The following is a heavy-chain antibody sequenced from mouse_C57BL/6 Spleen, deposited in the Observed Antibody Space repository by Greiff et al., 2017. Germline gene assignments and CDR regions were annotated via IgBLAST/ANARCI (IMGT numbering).Heavy chain of an antibody. CDR2: ISYDGSN. V-gene: IGHV3-6*01. D-gene: IGHD1-1*01. Sequence: ESGPGLVKPSQSLSLTCSVPGYSITSGYYWNWIRQLPGHNLEWMGYISYDGSNNYDPSLKNRISITRDTSKNQLFLKLNSVTTEDTATYYCASATVVAYYAMDYWGQGTSVTVSS. CDR3: ASATVVAYYAMDY. CDR1: GYSITSGYY. J-gene: IGHJ4*01.